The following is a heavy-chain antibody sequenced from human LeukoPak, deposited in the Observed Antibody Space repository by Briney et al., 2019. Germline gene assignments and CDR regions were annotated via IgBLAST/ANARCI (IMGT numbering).Heavy chain of an antibody. CDR1: GFTFSDYY. V-gene: IGHV3-11*06. Sequence: GGSLRLSCAASGFTFSDYYMSWIRQAPGKGLEWVSYISSSSSYTNYADSVKGRFTTSRDNAKNSLYLQMNSLRAEDTAVYYCARDLNYYDSSGYYYGGYYFDYWGQGTLVTVSS. J-gene: IGHJ4*02. CDR3: ARDLNYYDSSGYYYGGYYFDY. CDR2: ISSSSSYT. D-gene: IGHD3-22*01.